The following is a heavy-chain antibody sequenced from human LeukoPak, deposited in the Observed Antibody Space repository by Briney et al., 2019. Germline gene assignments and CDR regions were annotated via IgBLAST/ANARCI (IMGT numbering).Heavy chain of an antibody. CDR3: ATLNGSGSHPY. Sequence: GGSVKVSCKGSGYTFTSYGISWVRQAAGQGLEWMGWISAYNGNTNYAQKLQGRVTMTTDTSTSTAYMELRSLRSDDTAVYYCATLNGSGSHPYWGQGTLVTVSS. D-gene: IGHD3-10*01. J-gene: IGHJ4*02. CDR1: GYTFTSYG. V-gene: IGHV1-18*01. CDR2: ISAYNGNT.